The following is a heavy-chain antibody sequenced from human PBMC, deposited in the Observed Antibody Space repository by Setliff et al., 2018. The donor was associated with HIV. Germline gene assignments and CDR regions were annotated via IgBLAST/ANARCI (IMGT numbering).Heavy chain of an antibody. CDR2: IYYSGST. Sequence: PETLSLTCTVSGGSISSSSYYWGWIRQPPGKGLEWIGSIYYSGSTYYNPSLKSRVTISVDTSKNQFSLKLSSVTAADTAVYYCARRKKSLFDYWGQGTLVTVSS. J-gene: IGHJ4*02. CDR1: GGSISSSSYY. CDR3: ARRKKSLFDY. V-gene: IGHV4-39*01.